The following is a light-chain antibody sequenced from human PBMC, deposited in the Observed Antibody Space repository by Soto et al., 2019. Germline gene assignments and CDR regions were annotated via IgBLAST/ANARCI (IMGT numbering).Light chain of an antibody. CDR3: QQYNNWPRT. CDR1: QSVSSN. V-gene: IGKV3-15*01. CDR2: GAS. Sequence: EIVMTQSPATLSVSPGERATLSCRASQSVSSNLAWYQQKPGQAPRLIIYGASTRATGIPAMFSGSGSGTEFTHTISSLQSEDFAVYYCQQYNNWPRTFGQGTKVEIK. J-gene: IGKJ1*01.